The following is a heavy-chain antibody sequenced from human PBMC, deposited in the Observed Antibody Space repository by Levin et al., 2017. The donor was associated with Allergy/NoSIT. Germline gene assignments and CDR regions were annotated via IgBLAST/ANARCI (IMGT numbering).Heavy chain of an antibody. CDR2: ISSSARTI. Sequence: GESLKISCAASGFTFSDYYMSWIRQAPGKGLEWVSHISSSARTIYYADSVKGRFTLSRDNAKNSLYLQMNSLRAEDTAVYDCATLTDGYNDYWGQGTLVTVSS. CDR3: ATLTDGYNDY. V-gene: IGHV3-11*01. D-gene: IGHD5-24*01. J-gene: IGHJ4*02. CDR1: GFTFSDYY.